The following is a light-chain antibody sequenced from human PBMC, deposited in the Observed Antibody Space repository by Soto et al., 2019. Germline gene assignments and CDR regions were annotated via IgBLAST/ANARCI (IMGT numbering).Light chain of an antibody. V-gene: IGLV2-11*01. Sequence: QSVLTQPRSVSGSPGQSVTISCTGTSSDVGGYNYVSWYQQHPGKAPKVMIYDVSKRPSGVPDRFSGSKSGNTASLTISGLQADDEADYYCCSHAGSYTYVFGTGTKVTVL. CDR3: CSHAGSYTYV. CDR1: SSDVGGYNY. J-gene: IGLJ1*01. CDR2: DVS.